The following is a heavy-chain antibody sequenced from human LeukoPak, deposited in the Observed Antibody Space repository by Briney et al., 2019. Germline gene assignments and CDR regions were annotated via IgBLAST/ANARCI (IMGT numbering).Heavy chain of an antibody. CDR1: GFTFSSYD. Sequence: GGSLRLSCAASGFTFSSYDMHWVRQATGKGLEWVSAIGTAGDTYYPGSVKGRFTISRENAKNSLYLQMNSLRAGDTAVYYCARGDYAWGNSDAFDIWGQGTMVTVSS. J-gene: IGHJ3*02. D-gene: IGHD3-16*01. V-gene: IGHV3-13*01. CDR2: IGTAGDT. CDR3: ARGDYAWGNSDAFDI.